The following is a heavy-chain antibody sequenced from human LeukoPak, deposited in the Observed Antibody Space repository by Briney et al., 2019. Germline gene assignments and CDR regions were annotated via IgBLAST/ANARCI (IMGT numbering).Heavy chain of an antibody. CDR1: GDSVSSKSVA. CDR2: TYYRSKWYN. CDR3: ARLGGDVDY. J-gene: IGHJ4*02. Sequence: SQTLSLTCAISGDSVSSKSVAWNWIRQSPSRGLEWLGRTYYRSKWYNEYAVSVKSRITNNPDTSKNQFFLQLNSVTPEDTAVYYCARLGGDVDYWGQGTLVTVSS. D-gene: IGHD2-21*02. V-gene: IGHV6-1*01.